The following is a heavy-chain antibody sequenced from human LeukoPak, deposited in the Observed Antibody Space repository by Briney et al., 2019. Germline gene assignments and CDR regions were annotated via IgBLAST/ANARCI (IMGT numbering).Heavy chain of an antibody. V-gene: IGHV3-74*01. CDR2: INPHGSST. J-gene: IGHJ5*02. CDR1: GFTFSSYW. CDR3: ARAGTTDWFGP. D-gene: IGHD1-7*01. Sequence: PGGSLRLSCAASGFTFSSYWMHWVRQAPGKGLVWVSRINPHGSSTTYADSVKGRFTISRDNAKNTLYLQMNSLRVDDTAVYYCARAGTTDWFGPWGQGTLVTVSS.